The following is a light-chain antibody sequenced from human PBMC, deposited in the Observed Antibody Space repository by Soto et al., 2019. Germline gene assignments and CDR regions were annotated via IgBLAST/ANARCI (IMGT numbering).Light chain of an antibody. CDR2: DAS. CDR3: QQRSNWPPYT. J-gene: IGKJ2*01. Sequence: EIVLTQSPATLSLSPGERATLSCRASQSVSSYLAWYQQKPGQAPRLLIYDASNRATGIPARFSGSGSVTDITLTISSLEPDDFAVYYCQQRSNWPPYTFGQGTKLEIK. V-gene: IGKV3-11*01. CDR1: QSVSSY.